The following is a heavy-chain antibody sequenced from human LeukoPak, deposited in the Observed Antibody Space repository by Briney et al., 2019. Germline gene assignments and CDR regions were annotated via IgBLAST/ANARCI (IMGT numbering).Heavy chain of an antibody. D-gene: IGHD1-1*01. CDR1: GYTFTGHY. Sequence: ASVKVSCKASGYTFTGHYMHWVRQAPGQGLEWMGWIDSDSGGTKYAQKFQGSVIMTRVTSISTAYMELSRLKSDDTAVYYCARGRVHSWSDAFDIWGQGTTVTVSS. CDR2: IDSDSGGT. CDR3: ARGRVHSWSDAFDI. J-gene: IGHJ3*02. V-gene: IGHV1-2*02.